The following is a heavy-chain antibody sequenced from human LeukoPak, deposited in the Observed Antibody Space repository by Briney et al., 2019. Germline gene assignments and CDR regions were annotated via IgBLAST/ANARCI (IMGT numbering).Heavy chain of an antibody. V-gene: IGHV3-7*05. D-gene: IGHD1-14*01. Sequence: PGGSLRLSCAASGFTFSSHWMTWVRQAPGKGLQWVASVKPDGGDKYYVDSVKGRFIISRDNAKNSLFLQMSSLQAEDTAVYYCARHSDHRDDYWGQGTLVTVSS. J-gene: IGHJ4*02. CDR3: ARHSDHRDDY. CDR1: GFTFSSHW. CDR2: VKPDGGDK.